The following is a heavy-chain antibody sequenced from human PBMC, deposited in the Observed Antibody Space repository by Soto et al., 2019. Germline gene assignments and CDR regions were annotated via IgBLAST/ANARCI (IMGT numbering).Heavy chain of an antibody. CDR3: AHIPNYYQYDWFDP. CDR1: GFSLTTRGAG. J-gene: IGHJ5*02. Sequence: QITLKESGPTLVKPTQTLTLTCTFSGFSLTTRGAGVGWIRQPPGKALECLALIHWDDDKRYSPSLQSRLSITKDTSKNQVVLTMTNVDPVDTATYYCAHIPNYYQYDWFDPWGQGTLVSVSS. CDR2: IHWDDDK. V-gene: IGHV2-5*02. D-gene: IGHD3-16*01.